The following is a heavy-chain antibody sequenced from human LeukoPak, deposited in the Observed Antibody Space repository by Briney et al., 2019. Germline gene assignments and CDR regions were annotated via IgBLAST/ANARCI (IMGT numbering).Heavy chain of an antibody. V-gene: IGHV1-3*01. CDR1: GYTFTSYA. CDR2: INAGNGNT. D-gene: IGHD6-13*01. CDR3: ARGAAAGRYFDY. Sequence: ASVKVSRKASGYTFTSYAMHWVRQAPGQRLEWMGWINAGNGNTKYSQKFQGRVTITRDTSASTAYMELSSLRSEDTAVYYCARGAAAGRYFDYWGQGTLVTVSS. J-gene: IGHJ4*02.